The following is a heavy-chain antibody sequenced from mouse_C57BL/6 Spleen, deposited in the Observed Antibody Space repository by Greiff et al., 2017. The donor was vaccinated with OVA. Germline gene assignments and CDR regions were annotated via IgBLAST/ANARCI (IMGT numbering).Heavy chain of an antibody. J-gene: IGHJ2*01. V-gene: IGHV1-80*01. D-gene: IGHD4-1*01. CDR1: GYAFSSYW. CDR3: ARVWDVNYFDY. CDR2: IYPGDGDT. Sequence: QVQLKESGAELVKPGASVKISCKASGYAFSSYWMNWVKQRPGKGLEWIGQIYPGDGDTNYNGKFKGKATLTADKSSSTAYMQLSSLTSEDSAVYFCARVWDVNYFDYWGQGTTLTVSS.